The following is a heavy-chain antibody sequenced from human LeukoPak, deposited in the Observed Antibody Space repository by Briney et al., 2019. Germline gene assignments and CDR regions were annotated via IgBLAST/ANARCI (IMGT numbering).Heavy chain of an antibody. J-gene: IGHJ4*02. CDR3: VRGTGY. CDR1: GFTFSTYV. CDR2: ISSNGDNT. V-gene: IGHV3-64D*06. Sequence: GGSLRLSCSVSGFTFSTYVMHWVRQAPGKGLEYVSAISSNGDNTYYADSVKGRFTISGDNSKNTLYLQMSSLRADDTAVYYCVRGTGYWGQGTLVTVS.